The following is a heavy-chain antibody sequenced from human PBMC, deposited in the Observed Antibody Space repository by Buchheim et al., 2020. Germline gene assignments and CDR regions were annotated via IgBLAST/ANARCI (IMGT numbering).Heavy chain of an antibody. CDR3: AKGGDIAARPDWFDP. J-gene: IGHJ5*02. CDR1: GFTFSSYA. CDR2: IIGVGGSP. V-gene: IGHV3-23*01. Sequence: EVQLLESGGGLVQPGGSLRLSCAASGFTFSSYAMSWFRQAPGKGLDWFSAIIGVGGSPYSANSWKGRLPFSRDNSKNTLYLQMNSLRAEDTAVYYCAKGGDIAARPDWFDPWGQGTL. D-gene: IGHD6-6*01.